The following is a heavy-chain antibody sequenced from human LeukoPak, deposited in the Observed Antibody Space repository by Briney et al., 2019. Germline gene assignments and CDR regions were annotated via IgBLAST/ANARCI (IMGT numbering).Heavy chain of an antibody. CDR1: GFAFSSYS. J-gene: IGHJ4*02. D-gene: IGHD1-14*01. Sequence: GGSLRLSCAASGFAFSSYSMHWVRQAPGRGLEWVSSISSSSSYIYYADSVKGRFTISRDNAKNSLFLQINSLRAEDTAVYYCARDSFETDIDYWGQGTLVTVSS. CDR2: ISSSSSYI. CDR3: ARDSFETDIDY. V-gene: IGHV3-21*01.